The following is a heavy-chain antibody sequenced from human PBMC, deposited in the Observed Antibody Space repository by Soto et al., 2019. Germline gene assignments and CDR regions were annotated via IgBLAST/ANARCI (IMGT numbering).Heavy chain of an antibody. Sequence: EVQLLESGGGLVQPGGSLRLSCAASGFTFSTYAMSWVRQAPGKGLEWVSAISGSNGVTYYSDYVKGRFIISRDNSKNTLFLQMNSLRSEDTATYYCARLGYCSGGICECGWFDPWGQGTLVTVSS. CDR3: ARLGYCSGGICECGWFDP. CDR1: GFTFSTYA. V-gene: IGHV3-23*01. D-gene: IGHD2-15*01. J-gene: IGHJ5*02. CDR2: ISGSNGVT.